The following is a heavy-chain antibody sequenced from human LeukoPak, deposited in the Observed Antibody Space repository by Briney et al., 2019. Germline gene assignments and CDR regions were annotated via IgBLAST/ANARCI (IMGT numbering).Heavy chain of an antibody. CDR2: DSYTGST. Sequence: SETLSLTCIVSGGSIRTRIYYWGWIRQPPGTGLEWIGCDSYTGSTHYNPSLKSRVTISVDTSKNQFSLRLSSVTAADTAVYYCARLGDSSGDRPYGFDIWGQGTVVTVSS. CDR3: ARLGDSSGDRPYGFDI. V-gene: IGHV4-39*01. J-gene: IGHJ3*02. D-gene: IGHD3-22*01. CDR1: GGSIRTRIYY.